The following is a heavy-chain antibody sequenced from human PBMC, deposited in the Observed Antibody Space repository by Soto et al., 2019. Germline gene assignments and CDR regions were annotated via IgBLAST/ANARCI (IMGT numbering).Heavy chain of an antibody. CDR3: AKDAPPLLC. Sequence: XXSLRLSCAASGFSVSGYWMHWVLQAPGKGLEWVSTINTSGGSTNYADSVKGGFTISRNNSKNTLYLQMNSLRAEDTAVYYCAKDAPPLLCWGQGPLVTVSS. J-gene: IGHJ4*02. D-gene: IGHD2-2*01. CDR1: GFSVSGYW. CDR2: INTSGGST. V-gene: IGHV3-23*01.